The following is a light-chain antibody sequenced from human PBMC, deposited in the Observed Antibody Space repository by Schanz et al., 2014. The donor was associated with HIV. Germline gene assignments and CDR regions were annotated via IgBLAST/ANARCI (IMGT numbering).Light chain of an antibody. CDR1: SSNMGTGFD. CDR2: ANT. Sequence: QSVLTQPPSVSGAPGQRVTISCTGSSSNMGTGFDVHWYQLLPGTAPKVLIFANTHRPSGVPDRFSGSKSGNTASLTISGLQAEDEAVYYCCSYAGSYTWVFGGGTKLTVL. CDR3: CSYAGSYTWV. J-gene: IGLJ3*02. V-gene: IGLV1-40*01.